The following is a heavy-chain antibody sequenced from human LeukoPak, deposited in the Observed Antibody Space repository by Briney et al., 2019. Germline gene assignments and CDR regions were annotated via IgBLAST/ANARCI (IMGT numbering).Heavy chain of an antibody. CDR2: ISSSSSYI. J-gene: IGHJ4*02. D-gene: IGHD3-10*01. Sequence: GGSLRLSCAASGFTFSSYSMNWVRQAPGKGLEWVSSISSSSSYIYYADSVKGRFTISRDNAKNSLYLQMNSLRAEDTAVYYCASRGYGSGSYDYWGQGTLVTVSS. V-gene: IGHV3-21*01. CDR3: ASRGYGSGSYDY. CDR1: GFTFSSYS.